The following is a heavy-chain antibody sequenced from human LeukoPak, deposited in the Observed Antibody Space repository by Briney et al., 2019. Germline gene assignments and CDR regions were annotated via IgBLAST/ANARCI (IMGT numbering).Heavy chain of an antibody. CDR1: GFTFSRFG. J-gene: IGHJ4*02. D-gene: IGHD6-19*01. V-gene: IGHV3-30*02. CDR3: ARQYSSEFDY. CDR2: IRYDGSDK. Sequence: PGGSLRLSCAASGFTFSRFGMPWVRQAPGKGLEWVALIRYDGSDKYYADSVRGRFTISRDNSKNTFYLQMDSLRTDDTAVYYCARQYSSEFDYWGQGTLVTVSS.